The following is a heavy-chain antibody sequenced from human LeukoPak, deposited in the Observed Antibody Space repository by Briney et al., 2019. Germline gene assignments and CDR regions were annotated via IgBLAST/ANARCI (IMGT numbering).Heavy chain of an antibody. CDR1: GFTFSSYA. V-gene: IGHV3-30-3*01. Sequence: GGSLRLSCAASGFTFSSYAMHWVRQAPGKGLEWVAVISYDGSNKYYADSVKGRFTISRDNSKNTLYLQMNSLRAEDTAVYYCARSVAGMDFDYWGQGTLVTVSS. D-gene: IGHD6-19*01. J-gene: IGHJ4*02. CDR3: ARSVAGMDFDY. CDR2: ISYDGSNK.